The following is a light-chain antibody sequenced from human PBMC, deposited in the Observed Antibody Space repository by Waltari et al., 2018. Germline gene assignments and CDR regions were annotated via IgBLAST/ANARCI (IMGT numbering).Light chain of an antibody. V-gene: IGKV3-11*01. J-gene: IGKJ4*01. CDR2: DAS. Sequence: EIVLTQSPATLSLSPGERATLSCRASQSVSSYLAWYQQKSGQAPRLLIYDASNRATGIPARFSGSGSGTDFTLTISGLEAEDSAVYYCQQRRSWPLTFGGGTKVEIK. CDR1: QSVSSY. CDR3: QQRRSWPLT.